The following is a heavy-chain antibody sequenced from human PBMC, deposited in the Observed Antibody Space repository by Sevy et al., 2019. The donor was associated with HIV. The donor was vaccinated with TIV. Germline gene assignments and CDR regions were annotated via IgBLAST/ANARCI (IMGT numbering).Heavy chain of an antibody. Sequence: ASVKVSCKASGYNFYIHWVRQAPGQGLEWMGRVTPNSGATSNAQKFHDRVAMTMDTSINTAYMELSGLKSDDTDIDYCAGQSVGGYNWFDPWGQGTLVTVSS. V-gene: IGHV1-2*05. D-gene: IGHD3-3*01. CDR2: VTPNSGAT. CDR1: GYNFY. CDR3: AGQSVGGYNWFDP. J-gene: IGHJ5*02.